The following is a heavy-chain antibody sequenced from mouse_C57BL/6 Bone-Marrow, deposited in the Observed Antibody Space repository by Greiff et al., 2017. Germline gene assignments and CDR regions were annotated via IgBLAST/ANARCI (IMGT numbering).Heavy chain of an antibody. CDR1: GYTFTSYW. V-gene: IGHV1-61*01. CDR3: ARWAVYGSSDY. CDR2: LYPSDSET. Sequence: QVQLKQPGAELVRPGSSVKLSCKASGYTFTSYWMDWVKQRPGQGLEWLGTLYPSDSETHYNPKFKDKATLTVDKSSSTAYMQLSSRTSEDSAVYYCARWAVYGSSDYWGQGTTLTVSS. J-gene: IGHJ2*01. D-gene: IGHD1-1*01.